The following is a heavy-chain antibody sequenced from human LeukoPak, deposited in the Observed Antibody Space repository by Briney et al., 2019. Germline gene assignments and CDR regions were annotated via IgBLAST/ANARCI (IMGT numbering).Heavy chain of an antibody. D-gene: IGHD4-17*01. CDR2: IIPIFGIA. CDR1: GGTFSSYA. Sequence: SVKVSCKASGGTFSSYAISRVRQAPGQGLEWMGRIIPIFGIANYAQKFQGRVTITADKSTSTAYMELSSLRSEDTAVYYCARDNSGAVTTSYYFDYWGQGTLVTVSS. V-gene: IGHV1-69*04. CDR3: ARDNSGAVTTSYYFDY. J-gene: IGHJ4*02.